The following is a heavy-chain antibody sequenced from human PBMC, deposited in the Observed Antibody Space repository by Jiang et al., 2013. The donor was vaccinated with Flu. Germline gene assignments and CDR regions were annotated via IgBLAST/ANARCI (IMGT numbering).Heavy chain of an antibody. CDR2: IYYSGST. CDR1: GGSISSYY. CDR3: ARDKGGMDV. V-gene: IGHV4-59*01. J-gene: IGHJ6*02. Sequence: PGLVKPSETLSLTCTVSGGSISSYYWSWIRQPPGKGLEWIGYIYYSGSTNYNPSLKSRVTISVDTSKNQFSLKLSSVTAADTAVYYCARDKGGMDVWGQGTTVTVSS.